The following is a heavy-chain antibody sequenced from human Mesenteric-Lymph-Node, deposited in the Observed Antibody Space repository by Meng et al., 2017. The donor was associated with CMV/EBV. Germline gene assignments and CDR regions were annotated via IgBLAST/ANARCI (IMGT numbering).Heavy chain of an antibody. V-gene: IGHV4-39*07. J-gene: IGHJ3*02. CDR3: ASPAGSSSWYEEDAFDI. D-gene: IGHD6-13*01. Sequence: SETLSLTCSVSGGSISSYCWSWIRQPPGQGLEWIGSIYYSGSTYYNPSLRSRVTISVDTSKNQFSLKLSSVTAADTAVYYCASPAGSSSWYEEDAFDIWGQGTMVTVSS. CDR2: IYYSGST. CDR1: GGSISSYC.